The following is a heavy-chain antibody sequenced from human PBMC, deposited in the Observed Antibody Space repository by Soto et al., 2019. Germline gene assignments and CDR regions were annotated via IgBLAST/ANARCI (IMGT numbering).Heavy chain of an antibody. Sequence: PVGSLRLACAASVFTFSSYAMSCVRHSPGKGLEWVSGISGGGDSRYFADSVRGRFTISKDNSKNTLYLQMNSLRAEDTAVYYCAVITLLMASETVEYWGQGTLVNVSS. J-gene: IGHJ4*02. V-gene: IGHV3-23*01. CDR3: AVITLLMASETVEY. CDR1: VFTFSSYA. D-gene: IGHD3-10*01. CDR2: ISGGGDSR.